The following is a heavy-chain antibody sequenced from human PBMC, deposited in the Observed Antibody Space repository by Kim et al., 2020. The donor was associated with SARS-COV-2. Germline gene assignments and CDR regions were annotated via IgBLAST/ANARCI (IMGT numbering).Heavy chain of an antibody. D-gene: IGHD2-15*01. V-gene: IGHV1-46*01. CDR2: INPSGGST. CDR3: ARDLVGCSGGSCYFRMDV. CDR1: GYTFTSYY. J-gene: IGHJ6*02. Sequence: ASVKVSCKASGYTFTSYYMHWVRQAPGQGLEWMGIINPSGGSTSYAQKFRGRVTMTRDTSTSTVYMELSSLRSEDTAVYYCARDLVGCSGGSCYFRMDVWGQGTTVTVSS.